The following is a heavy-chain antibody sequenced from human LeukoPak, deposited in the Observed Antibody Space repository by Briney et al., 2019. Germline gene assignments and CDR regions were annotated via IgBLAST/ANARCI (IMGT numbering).Heavy chain of an antibody. Sequence: SETLSLTCTVSGGSISSYYWSWIRQPPGKGLEWIGYIYYSGSTNYNPSLKSRVTISVDTSKNQFSLKLSSVTTADTAVYYFARAKAARPSWFDPWGQGTLVTVSS. CDR1: GGSISSYY. J-gene: IGHJ5*02. CDR2: IYYSGST. D-gene: IGHD6-6*01. V-gene: IGHV4-59*01. CDR3: ARAKAARPSWFDP.